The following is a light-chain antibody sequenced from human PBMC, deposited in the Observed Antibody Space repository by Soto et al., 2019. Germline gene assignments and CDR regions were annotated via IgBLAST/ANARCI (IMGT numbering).Light chain of an antibody. J-gene: IGKJ3*01. V-gene: IGKV3-11*01. Sequence: EIVWTQSPATLSLSPGERATLSCRASQSVSSYLAWYQQKPGQAPRLLIYDASNRATGIPARFSGSGSGTDFTLTISSLEPEDFAVYYCQQRSNWPPGFTFGPGTKADIK. CDR1: QSVSSY. CDR2: DAS. CDR3: QQRSNWPPGFT.